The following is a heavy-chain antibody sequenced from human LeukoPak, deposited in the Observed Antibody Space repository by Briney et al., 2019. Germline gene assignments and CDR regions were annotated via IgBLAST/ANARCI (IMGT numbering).Heavy chain of an antibody. CDR2: INSDESST. V-gene: IGHV3-74*01. CDR1: GFTFSSYW. CDR3: ARRAVRGGYFDY. Sequence: PGGSLRLSCAASGFTFSSYWMHWVRQAPGKGLVWVSRINSDESSTNYADSVKGRFTISRDNAKNTLYLQMNSLRVEDTAVYYCARRAVRGGYFDYWGQGTLVTVSS. J-gene: IGHJ4*02. D-gene: IGHD3-10*01.